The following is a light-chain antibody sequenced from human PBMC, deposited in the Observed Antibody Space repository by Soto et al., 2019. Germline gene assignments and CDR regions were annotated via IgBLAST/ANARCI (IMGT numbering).Light chain of an antibody. CDR3: QQSYSTPFT. CDR1: QSISSY. J-gene: IGKJ3*01. V-gene: IGKV1-39*01. Sequence: DIQMTQSPSSLSASVGDRVTITCPASQSISSYLNWYQQKPGKAPKLLIYAASSLQSGVPSRFSGSGSGTDFTITISSLQPEDFATYYCQQSYSTPFTFGPGTKVDIK. CDR2: AAS.